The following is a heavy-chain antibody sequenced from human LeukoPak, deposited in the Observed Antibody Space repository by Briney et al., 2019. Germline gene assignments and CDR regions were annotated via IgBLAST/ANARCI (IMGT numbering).Heavy chain of an antibody. CDR2: IYHSGST. CDR3: ARLSVIVGAALEYYYYYMDV. CDR1: GYSISSDYY. J-gene: IGHJ6*03. V-gene: IGHV4-38-2*02. Sequence: SETLSLTCTVSGYSISSDYYWGWIRQPPGKGLEWIGSIYHSGSTYYNPSLKSRVTISVDTSKNQFSLKLTSVAAADTAVYYCARLSVIVGAALEYYYYYMDVWGQGTTVTVSS. D-gene: IGHD1-26*01.